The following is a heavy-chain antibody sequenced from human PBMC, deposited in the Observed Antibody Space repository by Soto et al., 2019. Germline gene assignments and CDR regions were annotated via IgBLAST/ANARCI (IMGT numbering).Heavy chain of an antibody. J-gene: IGHJ4*02. V-gene: IGHV1-8*02. CDR2: MNPSGGTT. CDR1: GYTFTSYY. Sequence: GASVKVSCKASGYTFTSYYIHWVRQAPGQGLEWMGLMNPSGGTTGYAQKFQGGVTMTRNTSISTAYMELSSLRSEDTAVYYCAAVAAPWHTGSYDYFADRVQGTLVTVSS. D-gene: IGHD1-26*01. CDR3: AAVAAPWHTGSYDYFAD.